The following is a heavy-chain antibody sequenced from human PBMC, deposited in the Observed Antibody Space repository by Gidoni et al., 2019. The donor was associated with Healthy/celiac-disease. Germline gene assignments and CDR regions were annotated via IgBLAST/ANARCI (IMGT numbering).Heavy chain of an antibody. J-gene: IGHJ6*02. CDR3: ARDGPNTAMVLYYYYYGMDV. CDR1: GFTFSSYG. D-gene: IGHD5-18*01. V-gene: IGHV3-33*01. Sequence: QVQLVESGGGVVQPGRSLRLSCAASGFTFSSYGRHWVRHAPGKGLEWVAVIWYDGSNKYYADSVKGRFTISRDNSKNTLYLQMNSLRAEDTAVYYCARDGPNTAMVLYYYYYGMDVWGQGTTVTVSS. CDR2: IWYDGSNK.